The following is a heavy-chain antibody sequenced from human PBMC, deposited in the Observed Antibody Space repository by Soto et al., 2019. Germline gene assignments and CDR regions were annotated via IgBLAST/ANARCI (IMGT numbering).Heavy chain of an antibody. Sequence: PGGSLRLSCAASGFTFSNYWMHWVRQAPGKGLVWVSRIIGDGTTTAYADSVKGRFTISRDNARNTLYLQMNSLRAEDTAVYYCAKVRRYSGCEYFDYWGQGALVTVSS. D-gene: IGHD6-19*01. J-gene: IGHJ4*02. CDR1: GFTFSNYW. CDR3: AKVRRYSGCEYFDY. V-gene: IGHV3-74*03. CDR2: IIGDGTTT.